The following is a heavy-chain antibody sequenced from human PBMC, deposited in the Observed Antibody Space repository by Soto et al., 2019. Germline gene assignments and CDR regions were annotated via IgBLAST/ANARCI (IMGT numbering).Heavy chain of an antibody. CDR2: ISYDGSNK. J-gene: IGHJ4*02. V-gene: IGHV3-30*18. CDR3: AKGRPSSSWSFDY. CDR1: GFTFSSYG. Sequence: QVQLVESGGGVVQPGRSLRLSCAASGFTFSSYGMHWVRQAPGKGLEWVAVISYDGSNKYYADSVKGRFTISRDNSKNTLYLQMNSLRAEDTAVYYWAKGRPSSSWSFDYWGQGTLVTVSS. D-gene: IGHD6-13*01.